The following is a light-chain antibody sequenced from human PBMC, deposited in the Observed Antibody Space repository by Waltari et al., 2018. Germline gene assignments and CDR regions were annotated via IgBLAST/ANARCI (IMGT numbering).Light chain of an antibody. CDR1: QSVLYSSYNKDF. V-gene: IGKV4-1*01. CDR2: WAS. Sequence: DIVMTQSPDSLAVSLGERATINCKSSQSVLYSSYNKDFLAWDQQKPGQPPKLLIYWASTRESGVPDRFSGSGSGTDFTLTISSLQAEDVAVYYCQQYSSTPLTFGQGTRLEIK. CDR3: QQYSSTPLT. J-gene: IGKJ5*01.